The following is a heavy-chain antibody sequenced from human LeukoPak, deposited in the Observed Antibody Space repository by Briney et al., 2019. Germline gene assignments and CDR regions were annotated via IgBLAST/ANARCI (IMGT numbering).Heavy chain of an antibody. Sequence: PGGSLRLSCAASGFTFSSYWMSWVRQAPGKGLEWVANIKQDGSEKYYVDSVKGRFTISRDNAKNSLYLQMNSLRAEDTAVYYCARGPSGWLYYYYYYMDVWGKGTTVTISS. CDR1: GFTFSSYW. J-gene: IGHJ6*03. CDR3: ARGPSGWLYYYYYYMDV. V-gene: IGHV3-7*01. CDR2: IKQDGSEK. D-gene: IGHD6-19*01.